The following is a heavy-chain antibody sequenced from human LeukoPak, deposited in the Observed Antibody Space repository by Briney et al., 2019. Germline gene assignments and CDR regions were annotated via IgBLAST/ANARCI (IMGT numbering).Heavy chain of an antibody. Sequence: PGGSLRLSCAASGYTFHSYVMHWVRQAPGEGLEWVAPMPDDGEKIYYKQSVEGRFTISRDNSKNTLYLQMDSLRAEDTAVYFGARYQRYSNGWYGVFDLWGQGTQVAVSS. D-gene: IGHD6-19*01. CDR2: MPDDGEKI. CDR1: GYTFHSYV. J-gene: IGHJ5*02. V-gene: IGHV3-30*10. CDR3: ARYQRYSNGWYGVFDL.